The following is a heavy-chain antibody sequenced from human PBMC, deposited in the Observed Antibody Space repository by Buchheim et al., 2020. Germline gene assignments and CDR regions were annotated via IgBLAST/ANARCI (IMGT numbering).Heavy chain of an antibody. CDR1: GVSIHNYY. D-gene: IGHD3-10*01. CDR2: IYYTGDS. J-gene: IGHJ5*02. V-gene: IGHV4-59*01. CDR3: ARSSQRVGFTHLNNWFDP. Sequence: QVQVQESGPGLVKPSETLSLTCTVSGVSIHNYYWNWVRQSPGKGLEWIVRIYYTGDSNSNPSLKNRVPMSVDTSKNQLSLPLISVTAADTAVYYCARSSQRVGFTHLNNWFDPWGQGTL.